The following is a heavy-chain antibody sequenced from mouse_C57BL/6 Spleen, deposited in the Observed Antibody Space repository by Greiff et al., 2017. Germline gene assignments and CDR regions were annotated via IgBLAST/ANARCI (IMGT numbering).Heavy chain of an antibody. D-gene: IGHD1-1*01. CDR3: ARRITTVVADYYAMDY. CDR1: GYTFTSSW. Sequence: QVQLQQPGAELVRPGSSVKLSCKASGYTFTSSWMHWVNQRPIQGLEWIGNIDPSDSETHYTQKVKDKATLTVDKSSSTAYMQLSSLTSEDSAVYYCARRITTVVADYYAMDYWGQGTSVTVSS. J-gene: IGHJ4*01. CDR2: IDPSDSET. V-gene: IGHV1-52*01.